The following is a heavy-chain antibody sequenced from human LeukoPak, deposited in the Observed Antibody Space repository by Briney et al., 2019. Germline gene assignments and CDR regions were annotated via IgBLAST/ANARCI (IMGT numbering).Heavy chain of an antibody. CDR1: GFTFSVYG. CDR2: IWNDGSNK. CDR3: ARVLSTLSGGSDY. D-gene: IGHD1-26*01. V-gene: IGHV3-33*01. J-gene: IGHJ4*02. Sequence: GRSLRLSCAASGFTFSVYGMHWVRQAPGKGLEWVAVIWNDGSNKYYADSVKGRFTISRDNSKNTLYLQMNSLRAEDTAVYSCARVLSTLSGGSDYWGQGTLVTVSS.